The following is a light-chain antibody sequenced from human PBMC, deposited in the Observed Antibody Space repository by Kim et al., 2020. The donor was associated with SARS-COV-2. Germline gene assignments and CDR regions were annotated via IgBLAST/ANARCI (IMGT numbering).Light chain of an antibody. CDR3: TSYTGADIVL. Sequence: GQSINISCTGTSSLVGDYNYVSWYQQHPDKAPKLIIYDVSYRPSGVSTRFSGSKSGNTASLTISWLQAADEADYYCTSYTGADIVLFGGGTQLTVL. CDR1: SSLVGDYNY. CDR2: DVS. V-gene: IGLV2-14*03. J-gene: IGLJ3*02.